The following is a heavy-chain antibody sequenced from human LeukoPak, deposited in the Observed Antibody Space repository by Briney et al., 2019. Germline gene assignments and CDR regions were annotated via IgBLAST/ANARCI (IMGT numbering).Heavy chain of an antibody. CDR1: GDSFSSHY. CDR2: ISYIGST. V-gene: IGHV4-59*11. J-gene: IGHJ3*02. CDR3: ARDLVTVTKGFDI. D-gene: IGHD4-17*01. Sequence: PSETLSFTCTVSGDSFSSHYWTWIRQPPGKGLEWMGYISYIGSTNYTPSLKSRVTISIETSKNQFSLKLTSVTAADTAVYYCARDLVTVTKGFDIWGQGTMVSVSS.